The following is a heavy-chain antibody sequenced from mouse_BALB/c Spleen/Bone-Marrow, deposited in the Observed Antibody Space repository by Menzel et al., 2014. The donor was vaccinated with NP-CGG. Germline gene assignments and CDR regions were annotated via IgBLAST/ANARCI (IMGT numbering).Heavy chain of an antibody. CDR3: ARASVVPYYFDF. CDR2: ILPGSGTA. CDR1: GYTFSNYW. Sequence: VKVVESGAELMKPGASVKISCKATGYTFSNYWIDWVKQRPGHGLEWIGEILPGSGTANYNVKFKGKATFTADTSSNTAYMQLSSLTSEDSALYYYARASVVPYYFDFWGQGTTLTVSS. V-gene: IGHV1-9*01. D-gene: IGHD1-1*01. J-gene: IGHJ2*01.